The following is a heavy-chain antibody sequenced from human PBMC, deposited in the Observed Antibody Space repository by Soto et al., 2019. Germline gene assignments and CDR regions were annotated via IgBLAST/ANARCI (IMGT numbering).Heavy chain of an antibody. CDR2: INPNSGGT. Sequence: ASVKVSCKASGYTFTGYYMHWVRQAPGQGLEWMGWINPNSGGTNYAQKFQGWVTMTRDTSISTAYMELSRLRSDDTAVYYCARGHDSSGYYSYYFDYWGQGTLVTVSS. CDR1: GYTFTGYY. CDR3: ARGHDSSGYYSYYFDY. J-gene: IGHJ4*02. V-gene: IGHV1-2*04. D-gene: IGHD3-22*01.